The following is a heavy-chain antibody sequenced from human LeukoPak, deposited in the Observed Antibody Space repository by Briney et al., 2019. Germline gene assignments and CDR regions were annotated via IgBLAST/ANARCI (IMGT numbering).Heavy chain of an antibody. CDR3: AKVASSGWYDGYYFDY. J-gene: IGHJ4*02. Sequence: GGSLRLSCAASGFTFSSYAMSWVRQAPGKGLEWVSAISGSGGSTYYADSVKGRFTISGDNSKNTLYLQMNSLRAEDTAVYYCAKVASSGWYDGYYFDYWGQGTLVTVSS. V-gene: IGHV3-23*01. D-gene: IGHD6-19*01. CDR2: ISGSGGST. CDR1: GFTFSSYA.